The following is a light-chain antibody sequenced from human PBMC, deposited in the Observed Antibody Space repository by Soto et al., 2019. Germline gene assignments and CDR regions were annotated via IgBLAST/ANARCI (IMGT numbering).Light chain of an antibody. CDR1: SSDVGGYDY. CDR2: EVT. CDR3: SSYTGGIHSLF. V-gene: IGLV2-8*01. J-gene: IGLJ1*01. Sequence: QSALTQPPSASGSPGQSVTISCTGTSSDVGGYDYVSWYQQHPGKAPKLMIYEVTIRPSGVSDRFSGSKSGNTASLTVSGRQAEDEADYCCSSYTGGIHSLFFGTRTMVTVL.